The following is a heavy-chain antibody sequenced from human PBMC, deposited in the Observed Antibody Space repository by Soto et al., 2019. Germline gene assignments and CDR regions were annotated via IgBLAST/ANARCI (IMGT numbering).Heavy chain of an antibody. CDR2: IIPIFGTA. J-gene: IGHJ4*02. CDR3: ASTAHRYYYDSSGYYFQYFDY. D-gene: IGHD3-22*01. Sequence: SVKVSCKAPGGTFSSYAISWVRQAPGQGLEWMGGIIPIFGTANYAQKFQGRVTITADESTSTAYMELSSLRSEDTAVYYCASTAHRYYYDSSGYYFQYFDYWGQGTLVTVSS. CDR1: GGTFSSYA. V-gene: IGHV1-69*13.